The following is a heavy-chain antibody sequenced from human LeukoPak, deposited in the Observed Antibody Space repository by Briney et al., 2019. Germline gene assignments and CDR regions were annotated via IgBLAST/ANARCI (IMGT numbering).Heavy chain of an antibody. CDR2: IHHSGGT. CDR1: GESMIGYY. V-gene: IGHV4-34*01. J-gene: IGHJ6*03. D-gene: IGHD2-2*01. Sequence: PSETLSLTCAVYGESMIGYYWRWMRQPPGKGLEGIGEIHHSGGTNSNPSLKNRGTISIEKTKNQLSLKLSSVTAADTAVYYCARATSSGRYYYYYMDVWGKGTTVTASS. CDR3: ARATSSGRYYYYYMDV.